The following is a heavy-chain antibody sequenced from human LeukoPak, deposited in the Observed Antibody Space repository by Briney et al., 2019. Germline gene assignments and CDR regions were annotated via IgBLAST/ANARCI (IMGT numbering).Heavy chain of an antibody. D-gene: IGHD4-17*01. J-gene: IGHJ4*02. V-gene: IGHV4-39*07. Sequence: PSETLSLTCTVSGGSISSSSYYWGWIRQPPVKGLEWIGSIYYSGSTYYNPSLKSRVTISVDTSKNQFSLKLSSVTAADTAVYYCAREPYGDHVDYWGQGTLVTVSS. CDR1: GGSISSSSYY. CDR2: IYYSGST. CDR3: AREPYGDHVDY.